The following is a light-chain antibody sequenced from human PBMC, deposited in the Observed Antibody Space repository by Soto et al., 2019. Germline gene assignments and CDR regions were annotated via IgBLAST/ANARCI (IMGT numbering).Light chain of an antibody. CDR2: DND. V-gene: IGLV1-51*01. Sequence: QSVLTQPPSVSAAPGQTVTISCSGGTSNIGHNYVSWYQQLPGTAPTLLFYDNDKRPSGIPDRFSGSKSGTSATLAITGLQTGDEADYYCATWDTNLRAVFGGGTKLTVL. CDR3: ATWDTNLRAV. CDR1: TSNIGHNY. J-gene: IGLJ3*02.